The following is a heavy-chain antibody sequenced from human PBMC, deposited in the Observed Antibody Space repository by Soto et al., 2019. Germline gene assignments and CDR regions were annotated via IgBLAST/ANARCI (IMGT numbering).Heavy chain of an antibody. J-gene: IGHJ4*02. D-gene: IGHD4-17*01. CDR3: AKDQFREYGDNSGLDC. Sequence: QVQLVESGGGVVQPGRSLRLSCAASGFTFSSYGMHWVRQAPGKGLEWVAVISYDGSNKYYAASVKGRFTISRDNSKNTLYLERNSLRAEDTAVYYCAKDQFREYGDNSGLDCWGQGTRVTFSS. V-gene: IGHV3-30*18. CDR1: GFTFSSYG. CDR2: ISYDGSNK.